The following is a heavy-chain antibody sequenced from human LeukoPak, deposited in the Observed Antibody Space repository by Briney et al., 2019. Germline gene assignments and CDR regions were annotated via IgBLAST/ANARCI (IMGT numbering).Heavy chain of an antibody. CDR1: GGSISSSSYY. V-gene: IGHV4-39*01. Sequence: SETLSLTCSVSGGSISSSSYYWGWIRQPPGKGLEWIGSIYYSGSTYYNPSLKSRVTISVDTSKNQFSLKLSSVTAADTAVYYCAKTYYYDSSGYFDYWGQGTLVTVSS. CDR3: AKTYYYDSSGYFDY. J-gene: IGHJ4*02. CDR2: IYYSGST. D-gene: IGHD3-22*01.